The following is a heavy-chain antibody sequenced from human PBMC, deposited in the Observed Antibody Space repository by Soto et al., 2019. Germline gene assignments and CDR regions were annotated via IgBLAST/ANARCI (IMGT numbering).Heavy chain of an antibody. D-gene: IGHD2-2*01. Sequence: SETLSLTCDVYGGSFSDYIWTWIRQTPGKGLQWIGQINHSGSANYNPSLKSRVTISVDTSKNQFSLKLSSVTAADTAVYYCARVPDRWGQGTLVTVSS. CDR2: INHSGSA. CDR1: GGSFSDYI. V-gene: IGHV4-34*01. J-gene: IGHJ5*02. CDR3: ARVPDR.